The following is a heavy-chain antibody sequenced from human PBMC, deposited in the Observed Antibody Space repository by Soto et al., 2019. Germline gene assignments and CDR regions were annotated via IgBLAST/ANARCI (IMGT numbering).Heavy chain of an antibody. CDR2: IKSDGSSN. CDR3: ARDPNYSTRPFDC. V-gene: IGHV3-74*01. J-gene: IGHJ4*02. CDR1: GVKFGGYG. Sequence: AGRSNRHPWSAAGVKFGGYGGRWISQTPGEVLVWVSRIKSDGSSNTYAASVKGPFTISRDNAKNTLYLQMNTLRAPDTALYSCARDPNYSTRPFDCWGQGTLVTVSS. D-gene: IGHD2-8*01.